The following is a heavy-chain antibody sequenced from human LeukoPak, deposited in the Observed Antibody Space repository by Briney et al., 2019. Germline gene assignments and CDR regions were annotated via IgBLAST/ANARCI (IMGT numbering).Heavy chain of an antibody. V-gene: IGHV3-53*01. J-gene: IGHJ4*02. CDR1: GFTVSSNY. D-gene: IGHD6-19*01. CDR2: IYDSGTT. CDR3: AGRRSSGWYAY. Sequence: PGGSLRLSCATSGFTVSSNYMSWVRQAPGKGLEWVSVIYDSGTTYYADSVKGRFLIFRDTSKNTVDLQMNSLRVEDTAVYYCAGRRSSGWYAYWGQGTLDTVSS.